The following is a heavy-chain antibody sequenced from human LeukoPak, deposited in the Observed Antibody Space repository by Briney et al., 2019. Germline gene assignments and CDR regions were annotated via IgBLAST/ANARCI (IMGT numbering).Heavy chain of an antibody. CDR1: GYTFTGYY. CDR2: INPSGGST. Sequence: ASVKVSCKASGYTFTGYYMHWVRQAPGQGLEWMGIINPSGGSTSYAQKFQGRVTMTRDTSTSTVYMELSSLRSEDTAVYYCARDRGGNTYWFDPWGQGTLVTVSS. J-gene: IGHJ5*02. CDR3: ARDRGGNTYWFDP. D-gene: IGHD4-23*01. V-gene: IGHV1-46*01.